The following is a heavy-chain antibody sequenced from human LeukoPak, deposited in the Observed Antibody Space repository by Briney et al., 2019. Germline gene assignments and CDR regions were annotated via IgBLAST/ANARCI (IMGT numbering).Heavy chain of an antibody. J-gene: IGHJ4*02. CDR1: GFTFSSYA. Sequence: PGGSLRLSCAASGFTFSSYAMSWVRQAPGKGLEWVSGISASGSDTYYADSVKGRFTISKDSATSTLYLQMNYLRAEDTALYYCARDLSYWGQGTLVTVSS. CDR3: ARDLSY. CDR2: ISASGSDT. D-gene: IGHD2/OR15-2a*01. V-gene: IGHV3-23*01.